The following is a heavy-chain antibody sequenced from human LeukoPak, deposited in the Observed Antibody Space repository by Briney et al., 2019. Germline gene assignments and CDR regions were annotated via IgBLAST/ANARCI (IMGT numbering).Heavy chain of an antibody. CDR1: GYTSAVYH. V-gene: IGHV1-2*02. J-gene: IGHJ4*02. CDR2: INPNSGGT. CDR3: ARGSSSWPYPSDY. D-gene: IGHD6-13*01. Sequence: GASVKVSCKASGYTSAVYHMHWVRQAPGQGLEWMGWINPNSGGTNYAQKFQGRVTMTSDTSISTAYMELSRLRSDDTAVCYCARGSSSWPYPSDYWGQGTLVTVSS.